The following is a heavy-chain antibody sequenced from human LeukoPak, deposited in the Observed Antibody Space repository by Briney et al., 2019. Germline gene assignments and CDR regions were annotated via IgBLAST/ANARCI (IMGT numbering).Heavy chain of an antibody. J-gene: IGHJ6*03. Sequence: PGGSLRLSCAASEFTFVRYAMNWVRQAPGKGLEWVSYISSSSFKIRYADSVKGRFTISRDNSKNSLYLQMDSLRVEDTAVYYCVRDPSYGSSWYYYMDVWGKGTTVTVSS. V-gene: IGHV3-48*04. CDR1: EFTFVRYA. D-gene: IGHD6-13*01. CDR3: VRDPSYGSSWYYYMDV. CDR2: ISSSSFKI.